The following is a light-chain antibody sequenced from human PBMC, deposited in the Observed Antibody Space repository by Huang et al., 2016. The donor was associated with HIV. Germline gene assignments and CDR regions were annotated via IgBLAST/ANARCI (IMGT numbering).Light chain of an antibody. CDR2: WAA. Sequence: DIVVTQSPGSLALSLGERAAINCTSSQSVFHSSNNKNYLSWYQLKPGQSPQLLIYWAATRGFGFPDRFRGTGSGTDFTLTITSLQAEDVAVYYCHQYYSSPQTFGQGTKVEV. CDR1: QSVFHSSNNKNY. J-gene: IGKJ1*01. CDR3: HQYYSSPQT. V-gene: IGKV4-1*01.